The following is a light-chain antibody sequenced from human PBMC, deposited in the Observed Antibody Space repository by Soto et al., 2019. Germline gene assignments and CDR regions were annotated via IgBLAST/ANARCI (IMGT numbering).Light chain of an antibody. Sequence: EIVLTQSPGTLSLSPGERATLSCRASQSVSSSYLAWYQQKPGQAPRLLIYGASSRATGIPDRFSGSGSGTDFTLTISRLDSEDFAVYYCQQYGSSPLFTFGPGTKVDIK. J-gene: IGKJ3*01. V-gene: IGKV3-20*01. CDR3: QQYGSSPLFT. CDR2: GAS. CDR1: QSVSSSY.